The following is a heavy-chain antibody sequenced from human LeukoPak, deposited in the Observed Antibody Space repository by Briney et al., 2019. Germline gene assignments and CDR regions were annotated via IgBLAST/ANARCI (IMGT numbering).Heavy chain of an antibody. V-gene: IGHV4-39*07. CDR3: ARGGYRMVAATRYYFDY. CDR2: IYYSGST. D-gene: IGHD2-15*01. Sequence: SETLSLTCAVSGGSISGNNYYWGWIRQPPGKGLEWIATIYYSGSTYYNPSLESRVTISVDTSKNQFSLKLSSVTAADTAVYYCARGGYRMVAATRYYFDYWGQGTLVTVSS. CDR1: GGSISGNNYY. J-gene: IGHJ4*02.